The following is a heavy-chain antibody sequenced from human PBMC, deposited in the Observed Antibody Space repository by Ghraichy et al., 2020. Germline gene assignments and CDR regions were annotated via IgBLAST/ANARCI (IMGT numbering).Heavy chain of an antibody. CDR3: AFAGGYS. CDR1: GFTFDDYA. V-gene: IGHV3-9*01. J-gene: IGHJ4*02. Sequence: SLNISCAASGFTFDDYAMHWVRQAPGKGLEWVSGISWNSGSIGYADSVKDRFTISRDNAKNSLYLQMNSLRAEDTALYYCAFAGGYSWGQGTLVTVSS. D-gene: IGHD3-22*01. CDR2: ISWNSGSI.